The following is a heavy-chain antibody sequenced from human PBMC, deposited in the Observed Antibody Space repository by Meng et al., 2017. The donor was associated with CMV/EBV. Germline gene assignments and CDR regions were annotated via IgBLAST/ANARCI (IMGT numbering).Heavy chain of an antibody. V-gene: IGHV4-34*01. CDR1: GGSFSGYY. D-gene: IGHD4-23*01. Sequence: SETLSLTCAVYGGSFSGYYWSWIRQPPGKGLEWIVEINHSGSTNYNPSLKSRVTISVDTSKNQFSLKLSSVTAADTAVYYCASRKWVTVTLYYYYGMDVWGQGTTVTVSS. CDR2: INHSGST. J-gene: IGHJ6*02. CDR3: ASRKWVTVTLYYYYGMDV.